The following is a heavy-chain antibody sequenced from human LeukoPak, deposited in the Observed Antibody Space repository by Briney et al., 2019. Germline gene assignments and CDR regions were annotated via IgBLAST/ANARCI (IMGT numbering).Heavy chain of an antibody. V-gene: IGHV3-23*01. CDR1: GFTFSSYA. J-gene: IGHJ6*02. CDR3: ARDGGSGSLTDYLYYYGMDV. Sequence: GGSLRLSCAASGFTFSSYAMICVRQAPGKGLEWVSAISGSGGSTYYADSAKGRFTSSRDNSKNTLYLQMNSLRAADTAVYYCARDGGSGSLTDYLYYYGMDVWGQGTTVTVSS. D-gene: IGHD3-10*01. CDR2: ISGSGGST.